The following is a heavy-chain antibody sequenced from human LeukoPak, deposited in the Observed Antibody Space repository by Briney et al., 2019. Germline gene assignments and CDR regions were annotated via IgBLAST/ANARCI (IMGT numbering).Heavy chain of an antibody. CDR3: AKGLDYGGNSGGISDY. CDR1: GFTFSSYS. V-gene: IGHV3-21*04. D-gene: IGHD4-23*01. Sequence: TGGSLRLSCAASGFTFSSYSMNWVRQAPGKGLEWVSSISSSGSYIYYADSVKGRFTISRDNSKNTLYLQMNSLRAEDTAVYYCAKGLDYGGNSGGISDYWGEGSLVTVSS. CDR2: ISSSGSYI. J-gene: IGHJ4*02.